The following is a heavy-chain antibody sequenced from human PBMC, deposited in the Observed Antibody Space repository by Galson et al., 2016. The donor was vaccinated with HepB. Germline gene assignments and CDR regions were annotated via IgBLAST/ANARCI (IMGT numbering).Heavy chain of an antibody. V-gene: IGHV1-18*01. CDR3: PRDVRTHYDIFAGYYRGTRLDY. D-gene: IGHD3-9*01. CDR2: INTSKGNN. CDR1: GYTFTSYV. Sequence: SVKVSCTASGYTFTSYVLSWVRQAPGQGLEWMGWINTSKGNNHSQQTFQDRATSTIDTSTSTAYMELRSLRSDDTAVYYCPRDVRTHYDIFAGYYRGTRLDYGGQGTLVTVSS. J-gene: IGHJ4*02.